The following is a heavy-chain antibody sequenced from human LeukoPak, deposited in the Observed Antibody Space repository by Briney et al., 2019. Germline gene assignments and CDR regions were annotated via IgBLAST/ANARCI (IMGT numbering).Heavy chain of an antibody. J-gene: IGHJ4*02. Sequence: PGGSLRLSCAASGFTFSTCWMSWVRQAPGKGLEWVANIKGDGSEKYYVDAVKGRFVISRDNAKNEVYLQTNSLRAEDTAMYYCARYCSSTSCSDYWGQGAPVTVSS. CDR3: ARYCSSTSCSDY. D-gene: IGHD2-2*01. CDR2: IKGDGSEK. V-gene: IGHV3-7*01. CDR1: GFTFSTCW.